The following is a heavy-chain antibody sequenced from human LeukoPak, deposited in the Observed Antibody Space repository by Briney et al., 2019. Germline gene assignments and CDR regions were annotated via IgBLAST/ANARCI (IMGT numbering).Heavy chain of an antibody. CDR2: VYYGRSP. J-gene: IGHJ4*02. D-gene: IGHD6-25*01. CDR1: RVSISRRTYY. Sequence: SETLSLTCTVSRVSISRRTYYCACICPPPGKRLEWIGSVYYGRSPYFNTSLASRATTSVYTSKNHFSLKMRSVTAADTAVYCCARSSGPVSFSYWGQGTLVTVSS. V-gene: IGHV4-39*02. CDR3: ARSSGPVSFSY.